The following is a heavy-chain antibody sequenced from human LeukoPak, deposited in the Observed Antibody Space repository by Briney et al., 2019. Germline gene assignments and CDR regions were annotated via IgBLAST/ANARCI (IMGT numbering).Heavy chain of an antibody. CDR1: GFTFSSYE. J-gene: IGHJ4*02. Sequence: GGSLRLSCAASGFTFSSYEMNWVRQTPGKGLEWVSYISRSGFTIHYADSVKGRFTISRENPKNSLYLQMNSLRAEETAIYYCARGGTGDYRHYYFDYWGQGTLVTVSS. CDR3: ARGGTGDYRHYYFDY. CDR2: ISRSGFTI. D-gene: IGHD3-16*02. V-gene: IGHV3-48*03.